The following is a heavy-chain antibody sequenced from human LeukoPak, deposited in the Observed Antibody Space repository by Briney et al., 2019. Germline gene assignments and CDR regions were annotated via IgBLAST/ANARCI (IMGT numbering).Heavy chain of an antibody. CDR1: GGSIRSSYYY. J-gene: IGHJ4*02. D-gene: IGHD3-3*01. V-gene: IGHV4-39*01. CDR3: ARGERVTIFGVVIRLPDPQFDY. Sequence: SETLSLTCTVSGGSIRSSYYYWGWIRQPPGKGLEWIGSIYDSGSTYYNPSLKSRVTISVDTSKNQFSLKLNSVTAADTAVYYCARGERVTIFGVVIRLPDPQFDYWGQGTLVTVSS. CDR2: IYDSGST.